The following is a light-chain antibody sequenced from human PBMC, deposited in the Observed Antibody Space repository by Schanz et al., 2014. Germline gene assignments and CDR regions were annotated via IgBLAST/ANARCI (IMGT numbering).Light chain of an antibody. J-gene: IGKJ4*01. Sequence: EIVLTQSPATLSLSPGERATLSCRASQSVSSYLAWYQQKPGQAPRLLIYGASSRATGIPDRFSGSGSGTDFTLTISSLQAEDVAVYYCQQYSGTPYAFGGGTRVEIK. CDR2: GAS. CDR3: QQYSGTPYA. V-gene: IGKV3-11*01. CDR1: QSVSSY.